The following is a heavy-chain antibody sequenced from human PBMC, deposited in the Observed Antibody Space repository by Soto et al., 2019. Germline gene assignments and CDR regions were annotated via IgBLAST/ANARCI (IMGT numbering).Heavy chain of an antibody. D-gene: IGHD3-10*01. Sequence: VQLQEAGPGMVKPSQTLSLTCPVSGGPISRGRFYLSWIRQHPGNGLEWIGYIYYSGSTYYHPSLKSRVTISVDTSKNQFSLKLSSVTAADTAVYYCARDLRGGSYGMDVWGQGTTVTVSS. V-gene: IGHV4-31*03. J-gene: IGHJ6*02. CDR2: IYYSGST. CDR1: GGPISRGRFY. CDR3: ARDLRGGSYGMDV.